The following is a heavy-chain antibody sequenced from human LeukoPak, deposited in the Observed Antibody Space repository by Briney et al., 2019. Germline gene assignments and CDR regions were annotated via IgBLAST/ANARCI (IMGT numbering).Heavy chain of an antibody. CDR1: GFTFSSYA. D-gene: IGHD2-15*01. J-gene: IGHJ4*02. CDR3: AKYFCSGGSCYHPPDY. V-gene: IGHV3-23*01. Sequence: GGSLRLSCGASGFTFSSYAMSWVRQAPGKGLEWVSAISGSGGSTYYADSVKGRFTISRDNSKNTLYLQMNSLRAEDTAVYYCAKYFCSGGSCYHPPDYWGQGTLVTVSS. CDR2: ISGSGGST.